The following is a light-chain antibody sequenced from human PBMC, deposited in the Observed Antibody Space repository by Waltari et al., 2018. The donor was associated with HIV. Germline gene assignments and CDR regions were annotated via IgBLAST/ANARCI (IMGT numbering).Light chain of an antibody. CDR3: QQYGSSLTWT. V-gene: IGKV3-20*01. CDR1: QTVNSYY. Sequence: EIVLTQSPGTLSLSPGEGATLSCRASQTVNSYYLAWYQLKPGQAPRLLIYAANSRATGIPDRFSGSGSGTDFTLTINRLEPEDFAVYYCQQYGSSLTWTFGQGTKVELK. J-gene: IGKJ1*01. CDR2: AAN.